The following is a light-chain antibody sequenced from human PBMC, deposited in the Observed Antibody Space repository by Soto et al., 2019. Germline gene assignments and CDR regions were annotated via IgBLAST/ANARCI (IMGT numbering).Light chain of an antibody. CDR3: QSYDSSLSGSRV. CDR2: GNS. V-gene: IGLV1-40*01. CDR1: SSNIGAGYD. J-gene: IGLJ1*01. Sequence: QSVLTQPPSVSGAPGQRVTISCTGSSSNIGAGYDVHWYQQLPGTAPKLLIEGNSNRPSGVPDRFSGSKSGTSASLAITGLQAEDEADYYCQSYDSSLSGSRVFGTGTKLTVL.